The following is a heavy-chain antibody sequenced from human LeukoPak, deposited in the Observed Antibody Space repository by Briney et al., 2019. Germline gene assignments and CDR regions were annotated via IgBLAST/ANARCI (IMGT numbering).Heavy chain of an antibody. V-gene: IGHV4-61*01. J-gene: IGHJ4*02. CDR1: GGSVSSGTYY. Sequence: SETLSLTCTFSGGSVSSGTYYWNWIRQPPGKGLEWIGYIYYSGSTNYNPSLKSRVTILVDTSKNQFSLKLSSVTAADTAVYYCARDLGVVVTAIGYWGQGTLVTVSS. D-gene: IGHD2-21*02. CDR3: ARDLGVVVTAIGY. CDR2: IYYSGST.